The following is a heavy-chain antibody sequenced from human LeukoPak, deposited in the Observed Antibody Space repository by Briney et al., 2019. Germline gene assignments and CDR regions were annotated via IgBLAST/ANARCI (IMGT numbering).Heavy chain of an antibody. CDR3: ARGLLDDILTGYSGRWFDP. V-gene: IGHV4-34*01. Sequence: SETLSLTCAVYGGSFSGYYWSWLRQPPGKGLEWIGEINHSGSTNYNPSLKSRVTISVDTSKNQFSLKLSSVTAADTAVYYCARGLLDDILTGYSGRWFDPWGRGTLVTVSS. J-gene: IGHJ5*02. D-gene: IGHD3-9*01. CDR2: INHSGST. CDR1: GGSFSGYY.